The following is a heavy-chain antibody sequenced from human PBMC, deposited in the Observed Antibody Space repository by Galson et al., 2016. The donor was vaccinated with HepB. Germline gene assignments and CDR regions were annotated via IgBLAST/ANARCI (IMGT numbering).Heavy chain of an antibody. CDR1: GFAFHTYG. V-gene: IGHV3-30*18. Sequence: SLRLSCAASGFAFHTYGMHWVRQAPGKGLEWVAVISYNGNNKYYVDSVKGRFTISRDTSKNTLYLHMDSLRTEDTAIYYCAKDQTGLEAPTTSDYFDHWGQGALVTVSS. D-gene: IGHD1-26*01. CDR3: AKDQTGLEAPTTSDYFDH. CDR2: ISYNGNNK. J-gene: IGHJ4*02.